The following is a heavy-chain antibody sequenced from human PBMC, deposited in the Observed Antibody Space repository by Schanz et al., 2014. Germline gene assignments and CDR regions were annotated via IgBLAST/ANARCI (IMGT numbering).Heavy chain of an antibody. D-gene: IGHD2-2*01. CDR3: AKRCSSTSCSHGAFDI. Sequence: VKLVESGGGLIQPGGSLRLSCAVSGFTVSSNYMSWVRQAPGKGLEWVSVIYSDGRTYYGDSVKGRFTISRDNSKNTLYLQMNSLRDEDTAMYYCAKRCSSTSCSHGAFDIWGQGTMVTVSS. CDR1: GFTVSSNY. V-gene: IGHV3-53*01. CDR2: IYSDGRT. J-gene: IGHJ3*02.